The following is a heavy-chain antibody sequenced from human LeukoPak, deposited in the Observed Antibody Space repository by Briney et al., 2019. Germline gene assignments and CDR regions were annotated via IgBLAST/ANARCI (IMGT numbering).Heavy chain of an antibody. J-gene: IGHJ4*02. Sequence: GGSLRLSCAASGFTVSSNYMSWVRQAPGKGLEWVSVIYSGGSTYYADSVKGRFTISRDNSKNTLYLQMNSLRAEDTAVYYCAKELFRLAGGGPCDYWGQGTLVTVSS. CDR2: IYSGGST. CDR3: AKELFRLAGGGPCDY. D-gene: IGHD6-19*01. CDR1: GFTVSSNY. V-gene: IGHV3-66*01.